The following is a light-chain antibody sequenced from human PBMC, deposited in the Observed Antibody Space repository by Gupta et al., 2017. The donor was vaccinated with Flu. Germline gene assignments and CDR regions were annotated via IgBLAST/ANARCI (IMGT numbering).Light chain of an antibody. V-gene: IGLV2-14*01. Sequence: QSALTQPASVSGSPGQSIILSCTGTSSDVGHYDYVSWYQHHPGKVPKLMLYEVSNRPSGVSNRFSGSKSGNTASLSISGLQPEDEADYYCCSHTTTNTWVFGGGTRLTVL. CDR1: SSDVGHYDY. CDR2: EVS. J-gene: IGLJ3*02. CDR3: CSHTTTNTWV.